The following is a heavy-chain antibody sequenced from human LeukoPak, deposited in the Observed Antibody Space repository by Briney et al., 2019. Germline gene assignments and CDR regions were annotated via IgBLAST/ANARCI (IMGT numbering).Heavy chain of an antibody. Sequence: PGGSLRLSCAASGFTFDDYAMHWVRQAPGKGLEWVSGISWNSGSIGYADSVKGRFTISRDNSKNTLYLQMNSLRAEDTAVYYCAKDHLPYYDFWSGPGASDYWGQGTLVTVSS. J-gene: IGHJ4*02. D-gene: IGHD3-3*01. CDR3: AKDHLPYYDFWSGPGASDY. CDR2: ISWNSGSI. V-gene: IGHV3-9*01. CDR1: GFTFDDYA.